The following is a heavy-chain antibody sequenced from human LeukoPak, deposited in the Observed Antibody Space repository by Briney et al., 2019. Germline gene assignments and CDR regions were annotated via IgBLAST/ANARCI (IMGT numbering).Heavy chain of an antibody. D-gene: IGHD5-18*01. Sequence: ASVKVSCKASGYTFTAYYMHWVRQAPGQGLEWMGWINPNSGGTNYAQKFQGRVTMTRDTSISTAYMELSRLRSDDTAVYYCARTAMAPRRDFDYWGQGTLVTVPS. V-gene: IGHV1-2*02. CDR3: ARTAMAPRRDFDY. CDR2: INPNSGGT. J-gene: IGHJ4*02. CDR1: GYTFTAYY.